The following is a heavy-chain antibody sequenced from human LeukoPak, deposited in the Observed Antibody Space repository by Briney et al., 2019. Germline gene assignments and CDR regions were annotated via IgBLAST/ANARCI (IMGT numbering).Heavy chain of an antibody. D-gene: IGHD3-22*01. V-gene: IGHV3-9*01. CDR2: ISWNSGSI. Sequence: PGGSLRLSCAASGFTFDDYAMHWVRQAPGKGLEWVSGISWNSGSIGYADSVKGRFTISRDNAENSLYLQMNSLRAEDTAVYYCAKNTGYYDSSGYLGYYYYYYGMDVWGQGTRVTVSS. CDR3: AKNTGYYDSSGYLGYYYYYYGMDV. CDR1: GFTFDDYA. J-gene: IGHJ6*02.